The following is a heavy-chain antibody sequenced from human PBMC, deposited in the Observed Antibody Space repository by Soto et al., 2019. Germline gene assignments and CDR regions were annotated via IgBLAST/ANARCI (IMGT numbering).Heavy chain of an antibody. D-gene: IGHD3-22*01. CDR2: IYYSGST. V-gene: IGHV4-39*01. J-gene: IGHJ4*02. Sequence: QLQLQESGPGPVKPSETLSLTCTVSGGSISSSSYYWGWIRQPPGKGLEWIGSIYYSGSTYYNPSLKSRVTISVDTSKNQFSLKLSSVTAADTAVYYCARGPPPYDSSGYYAQSHYFDYWGQGTLVTVSS. CDR1: GGSISSSSYY. CDR3: ARGPPPYDSSGYYAQSHYFDY.